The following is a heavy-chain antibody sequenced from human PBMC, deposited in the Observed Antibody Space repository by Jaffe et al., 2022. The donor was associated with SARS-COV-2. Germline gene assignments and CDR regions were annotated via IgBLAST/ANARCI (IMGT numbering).Heavy chain of an antibody. CDR2: IKQDGSEK. J-gene: IGHJ4*02. CDR3: ARDTSPHPRAPGGGAY. V-gene: IGHV3-7*01. Sequence: EVQLVESGGGLVQPGGSLRLSCAASGFTFSSYWMSWVRQAPGKGLEWVANIKQDGSEKYYVDSVKGRFTISRDNAKNSLYLQMNSLRAEDTAVYYCARDTSPHPRAPGGGAYWGQGTLVTVSS. CDR1: GFTFSSYW. D-gene: IGHD3-16*01.